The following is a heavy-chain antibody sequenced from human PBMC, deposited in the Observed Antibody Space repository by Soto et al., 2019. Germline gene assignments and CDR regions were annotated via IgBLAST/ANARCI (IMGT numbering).Heavy chain of an antibody. CDR2: ISNSGSAI. J-gene: IGHJ6*02. CDR1: GFTFSDYY. Sequence: QVHLVESGGGLVKPGGSLRLSCAASGFTFSDYYMSWIRQAPGKGLEWVSYISNSGSAIYYADSVKGRFTISRDNAKNSLDRQMNSLRGDDTAVYYCARDGVAPSYYQYGMDVGGQGTAVTVSS. D-gene: IGHD3-3*01. V-gene: IGHV3-11*01. CDR3: ARDGVAPSYYQYGMDV.